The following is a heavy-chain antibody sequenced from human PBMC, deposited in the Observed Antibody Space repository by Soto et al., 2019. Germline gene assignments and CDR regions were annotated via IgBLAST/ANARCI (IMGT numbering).Heavy chain of an antibody. CDR1: GFTVSTKY. Sequence: EVQLVESGGGLVQPGGSLRLSCAASGFTVSTKYMSWVRQAPGKGLEWVSVIYSGGSTFYADSVRGRFTISRHNSKNTVNLQMYTLRAEDAAVYYCARDPWAADYWGQGTVVTVSS. D-gene: IGHD3-16*01. CDR3: ARDPWAADY. V-gene: IGHV3-66*01. CDR2: IYSGGST. J-gene: IGHJ4*02.